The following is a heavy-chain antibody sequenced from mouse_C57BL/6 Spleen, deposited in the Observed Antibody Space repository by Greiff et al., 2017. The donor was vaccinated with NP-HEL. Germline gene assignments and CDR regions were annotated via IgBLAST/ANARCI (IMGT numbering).Heavy chain of an antibody. CDR2: INPGSGGT. V-gene: IGHV1-54*01. Sequence: VQLQQSGAELVRPGTSVKVSCKASGYAFTNYLIEWVKQRPGQGLEWIGVINPGSGGTNYNEKFKGKATLTADKSSSTAYLQRSSLTSEDAAVYFCAGGPLRFAYWGQGTLVTVSA. CDR3: AGGPLRFAY. CDR1: GYAFTNYL. J-gene: IGHJ3*01.